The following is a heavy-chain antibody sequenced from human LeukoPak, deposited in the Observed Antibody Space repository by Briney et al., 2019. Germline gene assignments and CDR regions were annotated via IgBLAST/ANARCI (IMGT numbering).Heavy chain of an antibody. CDR2: ISWNSGSI. V-gene: IGHV3-9*01. J-gene: IGHJ4*02. CDR1: GFTFDDYA. CDR3: AKGYRKGRWLPLDY. Sequence: GGSLRLSCAASGFTFDDYAMHWVRQAPGKGLEWVSGISWNSGSIGYADSVKGRFTISRDNAKNSLYLQMNSLRAEDTALYYCAKGYRKGRWLPLDYWGQGTLVTVSS. D-gene: IGHD5-24*01.